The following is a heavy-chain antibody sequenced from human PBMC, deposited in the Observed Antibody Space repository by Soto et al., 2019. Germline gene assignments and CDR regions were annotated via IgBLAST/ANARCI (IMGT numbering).Heavy chain of an antibody. D-gene: IGHD1-1*01. Sequence: EQLQQWGAGLLKPSETLSLTCAVYGGFVTSGSYYWSWIRQPPGKGLEWIGEMSHSGGTHFNPSLKRRVTISVDTSKNQFTLKMSSVTAADTALYYCARVERGTATTVVDAFDIWGPGTMVTVSS. CDR1: GGFVTSGSYY. CDR3: ARVERGTATTVVDAFDI. V-gene: IGHV4-34*01. CDR2: MSHSGGT. J-gene: IGHJ3*02.